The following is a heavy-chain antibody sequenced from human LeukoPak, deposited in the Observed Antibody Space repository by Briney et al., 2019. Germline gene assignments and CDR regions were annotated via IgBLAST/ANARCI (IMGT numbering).Heavy chain of an antibody. V-gene: IGHV3-11*04. Sequence: GESLRLSCAASGFTFSDNYMSWIRQAPGKGLEWVSYISSSGNTTKNADSVKGRLIITRDNAKNSLYLQMNGLRAEVTAVDYCARDGGSAWFLDYWGQGTLVTVSS. J-gene: IGHJ4*02. CDR3: ARDGGSAWFLDY. CDR1: GFTFSDNY. CDR2: ISSSGNTT. D-gene: IGHD6-19*01.